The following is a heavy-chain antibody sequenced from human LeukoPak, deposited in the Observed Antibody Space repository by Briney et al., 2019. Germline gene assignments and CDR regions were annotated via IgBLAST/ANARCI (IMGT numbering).Heavy chain of an antibody. CDR1: GYSFTSYW. CDR3: ARIVVVVATNWYFDL. V-gene: IGHV5-51*01. Sequence: GESLKISCKGSGYSFTSYWIGWVRPMPGKGPEWMGIIYPDDSDTKYSPSFQGQVTISVDKSISAAYLHWSSLKASDTAMYYCARIVVVVATNWYFDLWGRGTLVTVSS. J-gene: IGHJ2*01. CDR2: IYPDDSDT. D-gene: IGHD2-15*01.